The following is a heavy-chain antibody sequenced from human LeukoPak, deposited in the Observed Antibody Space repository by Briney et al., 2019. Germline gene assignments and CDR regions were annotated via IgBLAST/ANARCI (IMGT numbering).Heavy chain of an antibody. V-gene: IGHV1-3*01. Sequence: ASVMVSCKASGGVFTTYAVSWVRQAPGQGLEWMGWINADNGDTRYSQTFQGRLTITRDTSASTVYMELSGLRSEDAAVYYCASPYPGIAAAGNSYYYGMDVWGQGTTVTVSS. CDR2: INADNGDT. CDR1: GGVFTTYA. CDR3: ASPYPGIAAAGNSYYYGMDV. D-gene: IGHD6-13*01. J-gene: IGHJ6*02.